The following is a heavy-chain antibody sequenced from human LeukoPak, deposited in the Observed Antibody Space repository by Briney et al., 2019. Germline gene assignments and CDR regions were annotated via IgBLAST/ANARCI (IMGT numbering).Heavy chain of an antibody. CDR1: GYTFTGCY. CDR3: CRAVAGTWVVGH. D-gene: IGHD6-19*01. V-gene: IGHV1-2*02. CDR2: INPNSGGT. Sequence: ASVKVSCKASGYTFTGCYMHWVRQAPGQGLEWMGWINPNSGGTNYAQKFQGRVTITRDTSISTTHMELSSLRSEDTAGSLRCRAVAGTWVVGHWGQGTLVTVSP. J-gene: IGHJ4*02.